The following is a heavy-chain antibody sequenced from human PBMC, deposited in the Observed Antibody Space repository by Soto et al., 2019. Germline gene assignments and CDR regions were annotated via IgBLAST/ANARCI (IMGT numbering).Heavy chain of an antibody. D-gene: IGHD2-15*01. J-gene: IGHJ6*02. CDR3: AKVQLPKNYCSGGSCYYYYGMDV. CDR1: GFTFSSYA. Sequence: PGGSLRLSCAASGFTFSSYAMSWVRQAPGKGLEWVSAISGSGGSTYYADSVKGRFTISRDNSKNTLYLQMNSLRAEDTAVYYCAKVQLPKNYCSGGSCYYYYGMDVWGQGTTVTVSS. V-gene: IGHV3-23*01. CDR2: ISGSGGST.